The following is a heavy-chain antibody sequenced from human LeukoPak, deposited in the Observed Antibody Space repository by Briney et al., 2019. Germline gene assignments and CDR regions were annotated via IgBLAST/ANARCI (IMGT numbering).Heavy chain of an antibody. CDR2: INSDGSST. Sequence: GGSLRLSCATSGFTFSGYWMHWVRQAPGKGLVWVSRINSDGSSTTYADSVKGRFTISRDNAKNTLYLQMNSLRAEDTAMYYCARAIGLDFDFWGQGTLVTVSS. J-gene: IGHJ4*02. CDR1: GFTFSGYW. V-gene: IGHV3-74*01. D-gene: IGHD2/OR15-2a*01. CDR3: ARAIGLDFDF.